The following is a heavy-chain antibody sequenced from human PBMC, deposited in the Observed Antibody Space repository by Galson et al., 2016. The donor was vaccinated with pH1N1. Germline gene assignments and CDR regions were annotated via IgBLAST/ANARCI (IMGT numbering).Heavy chain of an antibody. V-gene: IGHV1-69*06. D-gene: IGHD3-9*01. J-gene: IGHJ6*02. CDR1: GYTFTSYG. Sequence: SVKVSCKASGYTFTSYGISWVRQAPGQGLEWMGGIIPMYGRTDYAQKFQGTVTITADKSTSTAYMELSRVRLEDTAVYYCARTENVYDILTGSGSYYGMDVWGQGTAVTVSS. CDR2: IIPMYGRT. CDR3: ARTENVYDILTGSGSYYGMDV.